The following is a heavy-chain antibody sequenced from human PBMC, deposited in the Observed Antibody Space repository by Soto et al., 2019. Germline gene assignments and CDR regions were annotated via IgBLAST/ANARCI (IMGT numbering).Heavy chain of an antibody. CDR1: GGSISSYY. D-gene: IGHD6-19*01. Sequence: QVQLQESGPGLVKPSETLSLTCTVSGGSISSYYWSWIRQPPGKGLEWIGYIYYSGSTNYNPSLKSRVTISVDTSKNQFSLKLSSVTAADTAVYYCARDRQSSGWGFDYWGQGTLVTVSS. V-gene: IGHV4-59*01. J-gene: IGHJ4*02. CDR3: ARDRQSSGWGFDY. CDR2: IYYSGST.